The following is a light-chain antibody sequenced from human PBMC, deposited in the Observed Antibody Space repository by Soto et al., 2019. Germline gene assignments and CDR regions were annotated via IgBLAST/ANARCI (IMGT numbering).Light chain of an antibody. CDR2: AAS. Sequence: DIQMTQSPSSLSASVGDRVTITCRASQTISTYLNWYQQKPEKPPKLLIYAASRLQTGVPSRFSGSGSGTDFTLTISGLQSEDFATYFCQQSYNFPRTFGQGTKVEIK. CDR3: QQSYNFPRT. J-gene: IGKJ1*01. CDR1: QTISTY. V-gene: IGKV1-39*01.